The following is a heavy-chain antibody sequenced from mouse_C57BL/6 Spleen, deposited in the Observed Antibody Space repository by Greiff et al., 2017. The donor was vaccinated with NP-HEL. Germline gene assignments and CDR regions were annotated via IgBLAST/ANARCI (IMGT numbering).Heavy chain of an antibody. CDR2: IHPNSGST. J-gene: IGHJ4*01. V-gene: IGHV1-64*01. D-gene: IGHD3-3*01. CDR3: ARKTDVGAMDY. Sequence: QVQLKQPGAELVKPGASVKLSCKASGYTFTSYWMHWVKQRPGQGLEWIGMIHPNSGSTNYNEKFKSKATLTVDKSSSTAYMQLSSLTSEDSAVYYCARKTDVGAMDYWGQGTSVTVSS. CDR1: GYTFTSYW.